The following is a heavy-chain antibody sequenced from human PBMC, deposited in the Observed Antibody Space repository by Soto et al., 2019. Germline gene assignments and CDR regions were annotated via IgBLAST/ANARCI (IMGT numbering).Heavy chain of an antibody. V-gene: IGHV1-69*13. D-gene: IGHD2-2*01. J-gene: IGHJ5*02. CDR1: GDTFNFYS. CDR3: ARVGSSLDFRGWFDP. CDR2: IIPIFGTA. Sequence: SVKVSCKASGDTFNFYSISWVRQAPGQGLEWMGGIIPIFGTANYAQKYQGRVTITADESTSTAYLELSSLRSEDTAVYYCARVGSSLDFRGWFDPWGQGTLVTVSS.